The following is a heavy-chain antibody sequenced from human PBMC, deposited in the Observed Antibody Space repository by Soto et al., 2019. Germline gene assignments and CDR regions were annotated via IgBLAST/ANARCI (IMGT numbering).Heavy chain of an antibody. J-gene: IGHJ2*01. D-gene: IGHD3-10*01. CDR3: ARKVPGSTSRPDYWYFDL. CDR1: GFTFINYA. V-gene: IGHV3-23*01. CDR2: ISGGGDAP. Sequence: EVQLLESGGGLVQPGGSLRLSCAGSGFTFINYAMNWVRQAPGKGLEWVSTISGGGDAPFFVDSVRGRFTISRDNSKNTVTLQMNNLGVDDPAVYFCARKVPGSTSRPDYWYFDLWGRGTLVTVSS.